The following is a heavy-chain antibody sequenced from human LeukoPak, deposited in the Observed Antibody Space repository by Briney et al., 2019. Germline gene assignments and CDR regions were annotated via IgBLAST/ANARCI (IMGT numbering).Heavy chain of an antibody. V-gene: IGHV3-53*01. CDR1: GFTVSSNY. CDR2: IYSGGST. D-gene: IGHD2-2*01. J-gene: IGHJ6*02. CDR3: ACQVPVPTYYYYGMDV. Sequence: PAESLRLSCAVSGFTVSSNYMSWVRQAPGKGLEWVSYIYSGGSTHYADSVKGRFTISGDNSKNQLYLQLNSLGAEDTTAYYCACQVPVPTYYYYGMDVWGQGTTVTVSS.